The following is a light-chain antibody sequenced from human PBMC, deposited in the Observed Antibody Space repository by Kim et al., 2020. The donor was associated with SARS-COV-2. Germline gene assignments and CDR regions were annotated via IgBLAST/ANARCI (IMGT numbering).Light chain of an antibody. CDR3: QSYDPSNHV. CDR2: KDK. CDR1: SGNIPNNF. Sequence: GKPETTSWPRSSGNIPNNFSQWYQQRPGSAPTTLIYKDKQRPSWVPGRFSDSIDSSSTSASLTISGLKTEDEADYSCQSYDPSNHVFGGGTQLTVL. J-gene: IGLJ3*02. V-gene: IGLV6-57*03.